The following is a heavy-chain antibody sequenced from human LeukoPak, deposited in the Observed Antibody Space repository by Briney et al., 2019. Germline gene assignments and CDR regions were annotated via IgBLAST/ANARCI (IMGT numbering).Heavy chain of an antibody. CDR2: IYYSGSGST. V-gene: IGHV4-59*01. D-gene: IGHD2-21*01. Sequence: SETLSLTCTVSVGSISNYYWSWVRQPPGKGLEWIGYIYYSGSGSTSYNPSLKSRVTISVDTSQNQLSLNLRSVTAADTAIYYCARLIAEVGGGTNYFDTWGQGTLVTVSS. CDR3: ARLIAEVGGGTNYFDT. J-gene: IGHJ4*02. CDR1: VGSISNYY.